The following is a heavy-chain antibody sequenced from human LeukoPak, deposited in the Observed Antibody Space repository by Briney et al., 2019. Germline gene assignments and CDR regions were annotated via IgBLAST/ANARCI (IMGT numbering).Heavy chain of an antibody. D-gene: IGHD3-22*01. V-gene: IGHV1-69*01. J-gene: IGHJ6*03. Sequence: GASVKVPCKASGGTFSSYAISWVRQAPGQGLEWMGGIIPIFGTANYAQKFQGRVTITADESTSTAYMELSSLRSEDTAVYYCARGHDSSGYLYYYYYMDVWGKGTTVTVSS. CDR1: GGTFSSYA. CDR3: ARGHDSSGYLYYYYYMDV. CDR2: IIPIFGTA.